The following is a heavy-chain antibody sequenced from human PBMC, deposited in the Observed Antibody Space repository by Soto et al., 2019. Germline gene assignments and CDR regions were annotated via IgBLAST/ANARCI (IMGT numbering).Heavy chain of an antibody. V-gene: IGHV3-7*01. D-gene: IGHD5-18*01. J-gene: IGHJ3*02. CDR2: IKQDGTEK. CDR3: ARGDTPMITGMDSFDI. Sequence: GGSLRLSCAASGFTFSRYWMNWVRQAPGKGLEWVANIKQDGTEKNYVDSVKGRFTISRDNARKSLYLQMDSLRAEDTAVYFCARGDTPMITGMDSFDIWGQGTMVTVSS. CDR1: GFTFSRYW.